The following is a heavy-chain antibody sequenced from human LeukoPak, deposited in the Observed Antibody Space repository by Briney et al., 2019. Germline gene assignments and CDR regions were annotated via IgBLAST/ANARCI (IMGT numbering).Heavy chain of an antibody. J-gene: IGHJ4*02. CDR1: GGSISSSSYY. D-gene: IGHD1-26*01. V-gene: IGHV4-39*07. Sequence: SETLSLTCTVSGGSISSSSYYWGWIRQPPGKGLEWIGSIYYSGSTYYNPSLKSRVTISVDTSKNQFSLKLSSVTAADTAVYYCARDLSGSYSGNYFDYWGREPWSPSPQ. CDR3: ARDLSGSYSGNYFDY. CDR2: IYYSGST.